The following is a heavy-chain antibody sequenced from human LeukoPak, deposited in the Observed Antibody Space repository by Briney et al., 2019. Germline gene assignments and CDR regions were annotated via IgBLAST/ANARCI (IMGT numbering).Heavy chain of an antibody. CDR3: ARTYINFSNYFDP. CDR1: GYSISNGYN. Sequence: SETLSLTCTVSGYSISNGYNWGWVRQPPGKGLECIGSISHTGSTYYNPSLESRVTISLDTSNNQFSLELSSVTAADTAVYYCARTYINFSNYFDPWGQGTLVTVSS. V-gene: IGHV4-38-2*02. CDR2: ISHTGST. J-gene: IGHJ5*02. D-gene: IGHD4-11*01.